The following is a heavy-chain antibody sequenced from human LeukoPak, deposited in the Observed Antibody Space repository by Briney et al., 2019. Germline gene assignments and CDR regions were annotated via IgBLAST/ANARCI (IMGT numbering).Heavy chain of an antibody. Sequence: ASVKVSCKASGGTFSSYAISWVRQAPGQGLEWMGRIIPILGIANYAQKFQGRVTITAEKSTSTAYMELSSLRSEDTAVYYCARGGGSSGYPYYFDYWGQGTLVTVSS. J-gene: IGHJ4*02. CDR2: IIPILGIA. D-gene: IGHD5-12*01. V-gene: IGHV1-69*04. CDR1: GGTFSSYA. CDR3: ARGGGSSGYPYYFDY.